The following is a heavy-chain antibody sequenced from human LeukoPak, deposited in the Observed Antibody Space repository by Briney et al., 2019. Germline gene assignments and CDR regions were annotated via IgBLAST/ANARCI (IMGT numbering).Heavy chain of an antibody. D-gene: IGHD6-13*01. CDR3: ARELVKQLVWDY. Sequence: ASVKVSSKASGYTFTGYYMHWVRQAPGQGLEWMGRINPNSGGTNYAQKFQGRVTMTRDTSISTAYMELSRLRSDDTAVYYCARELVKQLVWDYWGQGTLVTVSS. CDR1: GYTFTGYY. V-gene: IGHV1-2*06. J-gene: IGHJ4*02. CDR2: INPNSGGT.